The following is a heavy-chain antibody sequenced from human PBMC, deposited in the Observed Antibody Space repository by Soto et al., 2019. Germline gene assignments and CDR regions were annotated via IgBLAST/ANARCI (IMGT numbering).Heavy chain of an antibody. Sequence: QVQLQESGPGLVRPSETLSLTCTVSGDSLSTYYWSWIRQPAGERLEWIGRIHDTGRTNYNPSLKSRVTMSVATSKNQFSLRVNSVTAADTAVYYCARESVSGTYSFDSWGKGTLVTVSS. CDR3: ARESVSGTYSFDS. CDR1: GDSLSTYY. V-gene: IGHV4-4*07. D-gene: IGHD3-16*01. J-gene: IGHJ4*02. CDR2: IHDTGRT.